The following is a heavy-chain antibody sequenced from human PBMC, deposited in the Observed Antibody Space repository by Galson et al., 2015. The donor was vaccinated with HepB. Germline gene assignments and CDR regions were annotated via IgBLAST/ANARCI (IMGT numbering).Heavy chain of an antibody. CDR2: ISGYNGNI. CDR3: ARVLRGGSAFDI. Sequence: SVKVSCKASGYTFNSYGVTWVRQAPGQGLEWMGWISGYNGNINYAQKFQDRVTMTTDTSTGTAYMELRSLTSDDTSIYYCARVLRGGSAFDIWGQGTAVTVSS. D-gene: IGHD3-16*01. V-gene: IGHV1-18*04. J-gene: IGHJ3*02. CDR1: GYTFNSYG.